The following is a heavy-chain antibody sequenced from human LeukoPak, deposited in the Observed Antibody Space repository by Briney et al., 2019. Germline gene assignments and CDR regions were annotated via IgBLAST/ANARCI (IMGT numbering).Heavy chain of an antibody. V-gene: IGHV3-30-3*02. CDR2: TTRDESEK. J-gene: IGHJ4*02. Sequence: PGGSLRLSCAASGFTFSRNGMHWVRQAPGKGLEWVAFTTRDESEKFYVDSVKGRFTIARDNSMNTLYLQMHNLRAEDTALYYCAKDDDDYADLRYFDYWGQGTLVTVSS. CDR1: GFTFSRNG. D-gene: IGHD4/OR15-4a*01. CDR3: AKDDDDYADLRYFDY.